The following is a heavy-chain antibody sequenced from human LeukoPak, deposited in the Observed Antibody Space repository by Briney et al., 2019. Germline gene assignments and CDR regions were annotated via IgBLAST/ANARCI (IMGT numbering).Heavy chain of an antibody. CDR2: IHTSGST. J-gene: IGHJ4*02. Sequence: SETLSLTCTVSGGSISSYYWNWIRQPAGKGLEWIGRIHTSGSTNYNPSLKSRVTVSVDTSKNKFSLKLSSVTAADTAVYYCARHGRIVVIKGGFDYWGQGTLVTVSS. V-gene: IGHV4-4*07. CDR3: ARHGRIVVIKGGFDY. CDR1: GGSISSYY. D-gene: IGHD3-22*01.